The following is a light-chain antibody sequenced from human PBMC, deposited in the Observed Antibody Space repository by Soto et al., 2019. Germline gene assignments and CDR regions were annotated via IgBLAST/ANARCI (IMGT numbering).Light chain of an antibody. CDR1: QSVSSN. J-gene: IGKJ2*02. V-gene: IGKV3-15*01. CDR2: GAS. CDR3: QQYNKWPRGT. Sequence: EIVMTQSPATLSVSPGERATLSCRASQSVSSNLAWYQQKPGQAPRLLIYGASTRATGIPARFSGSGSGTEFTLTISSLQSEDFAVYYCQQYNKWPRGTFGQGTKLEIK.